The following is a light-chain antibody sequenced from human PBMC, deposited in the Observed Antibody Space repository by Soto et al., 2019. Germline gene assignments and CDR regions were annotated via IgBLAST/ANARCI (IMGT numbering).Light chain of an antibody. J-gene: IGLJ1*01. CDR2: EVS. Sequence: QSALTQPASVSGSPGQSITISCTGTSSDVGGYNYVSWYQQHPGKAPKLMIYEVSNQPSGVSNRFSGSKSGNTASLTISGLQAEDEADHYCSSYTSGSLYVFGTGTKVTVL. CDR3: SSYTSGSLYV. V-gene: IGLV2-14*01. CDR1: SSDVGGYNY.